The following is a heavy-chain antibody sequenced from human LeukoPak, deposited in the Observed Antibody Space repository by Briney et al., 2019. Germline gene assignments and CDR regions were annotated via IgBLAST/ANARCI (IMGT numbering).Heavy chain of an antibody. CDR3: ARGRDGSGPPYYYNMDV. J-gene: IGHJ6*02. CDR1: GGSISSSSYF. Sequence: PSETLSLTCTVSGGSISSSSYFWGWIRLPPGKGLEWIGSLYYSGSTYYNPSLKSRVTISVDTSKNQFSLKLSSVTAADTAVYYCARGRDGSGPPYYYNMDVWGQGTTVTVSS. CDR2: LYYSGST. V-gene: IGHV4-39*01. D-gene: IGHD6-19*01.